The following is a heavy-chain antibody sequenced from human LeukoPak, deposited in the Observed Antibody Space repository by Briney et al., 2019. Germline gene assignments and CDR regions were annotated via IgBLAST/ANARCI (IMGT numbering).Heavy chain of an antibody. Sequence: SVKVSCKASGGTFSSYAISWVRQAPGQGLEWMGGIIPIFGTANYAQKFQGRVTITADESTSTAYMELRSLRSDDTAVYYCARDRYCSGGSCYGYYYYGMDVWGQGTTVTVSS. CDR1: GGTFSSYA. V-gene: IGHV1-69*13. CDR2: IIPIFGTA. CDR3: ARDRYCSGGSCYGYYYYGMDV. J-gene: IGHJ6*02. D-gene: IGHD2-15*01.